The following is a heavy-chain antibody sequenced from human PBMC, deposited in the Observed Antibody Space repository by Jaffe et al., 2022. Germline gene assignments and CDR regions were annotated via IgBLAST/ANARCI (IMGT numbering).Heavy chain of an antibody. D-gene: IGHD5-18*01. J-gene: IGHJ4*02. V-gene: IGHV3-72*01. Sequence: EVQVVESGGGLVQPGGSLRLSCAAFGFTFSDYYMDWVRQAPGRGLEWVGRTRNKANNYTTEYAASVKGRFTISRDDSKNSLYLQMNSLRTEDTAVYYCARARGYSYGGGFFDYWGQGTLVTVSS. CDR3: ARARGYSYGGGFFDY. CDR1: GFTFSDYY. CDR2: TRNKANNYTT.